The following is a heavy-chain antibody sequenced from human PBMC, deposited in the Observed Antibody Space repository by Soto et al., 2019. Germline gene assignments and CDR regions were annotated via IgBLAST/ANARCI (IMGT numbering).Heavy chain of an antibody. V-gene: IGHV3-21*01. CDR2: ISSSSSYI. Sequence: PXGSLQLSCAASGCTFSIYSMNWVRQAPGKGLEWVSSISSSSSYIYYADSVKGRFTISRDNAKNSLYLQMNSLRAEDTAVYYCAREVGYSYGPAFYGMDVWGQGTTVTVYS. D-gene: IGHD5-18*01. CDR1: GCTFSIYS. J-gene: IGHJ6*02. CDR3: AREVGYSYGPAFYGMDV.